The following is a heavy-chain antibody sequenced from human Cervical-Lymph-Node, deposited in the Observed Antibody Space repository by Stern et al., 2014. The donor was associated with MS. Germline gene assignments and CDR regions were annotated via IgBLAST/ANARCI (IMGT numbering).Heavy chain of an antibody. Sequence: EVQLVESGAEVKKPGESLGISCKGSGYSFSTFWVAWVRQVPGKGLEWMGIIFPYDSDTIYSPSFEGQATMSVDKSITTAYLQWSSLKASDTAMYYCARSAHDYKGGYDSWSGSGFDLWGQGTMLTVSS. J-gene: IGHJ3*01. D-gene: IGHD3-3*01. CDR3: ARSAHDYKGGYDSWSGSGFDL. CDR1: GYSFSTFW. V-gene: IGHV5-51*03. CDR2: IFPYDSDT.